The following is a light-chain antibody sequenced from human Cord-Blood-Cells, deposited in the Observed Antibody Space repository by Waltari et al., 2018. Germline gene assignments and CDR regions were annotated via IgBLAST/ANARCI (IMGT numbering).Light chain of an antibody. V-gene: IGKV3-11*01. CDR2: DAS. J-gene: IGKJ4*01. Sequence: EIVLTQSQATLSLCPGERATFSCRASQSVSSYLAWYQQNPGQAPRLLIYDASNRATGIPARFSGSGSGTDFTLTISSLEPEDFAVYYCQQRSNWPPLTFGGGTKVEIK. CDR1: QSVSSY. CDR3: QQRSNWPPLT.